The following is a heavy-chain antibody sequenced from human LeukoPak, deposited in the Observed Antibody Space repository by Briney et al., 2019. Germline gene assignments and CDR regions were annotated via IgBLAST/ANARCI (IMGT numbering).Heavy chain of an antibody. CDR3: AIKFLGHYYDISVYYYAPPRVYYYYYMDV. V-gene: IGHV3-33*01. CDR1: GFTFSSYG. J-gene: IGHJ6*03. D-gene: IGHD3-22*01. Sequence: GGSLRLSCAASGFTFSSYGMHWVRQAPGKGLEWVAVIWYDGSNKYYADSVKGRFTISRDNSKNTLYLQMNSLRAEDTAVYYCAIKFLGHYYDISVYYYAPPRVYYYYYMDVWGKGTTVTVSS. CDR2: IWYDGSNK.